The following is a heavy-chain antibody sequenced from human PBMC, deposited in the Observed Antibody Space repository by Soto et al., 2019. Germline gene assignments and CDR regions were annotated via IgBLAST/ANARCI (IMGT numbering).Heavy chain of an antibody. J-gene: IGHJ6*03. CDR3: AKEAGCSGGSCYQYYYYMDV. CDR1: GFTFSSYG. CDR2: ISHDGSNK. Sequence: GGSLRLSCAASGFTFSSYGMHWVRQAPGKGLEWVAVISHDGSNKYYADSVKGRFTISRDNSKNTLYLQMNSLRAEDTAVYYCAKEAGCSGGSCYQYYYYMDVWGKGTTVTVSS. V-gene: IGHV3-30*18. D-gene: IGHD2-15*01.